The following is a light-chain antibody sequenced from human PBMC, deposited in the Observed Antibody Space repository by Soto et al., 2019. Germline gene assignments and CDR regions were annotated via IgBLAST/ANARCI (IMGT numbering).Light chain of an antibody. CDR2: DVT. CDR1: SSDVGGFNY. CDR3: CSFSGTSHWV. J-gene: IGLJ3*02. V-gene: IGLV2-11*01. Sequence: QSALTQPRSVSGSPGQSVTISSTGTSSDVGGFNYVSWYQQLPGKAPKLMIYDVTERPSGVPERFSGSKSGNTASLTISGLQAEDEADYHSCSFSGTSHWVFGGGTKLTVL.